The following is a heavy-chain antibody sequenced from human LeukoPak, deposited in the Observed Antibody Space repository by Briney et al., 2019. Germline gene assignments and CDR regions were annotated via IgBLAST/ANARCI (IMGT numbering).Heavy chain of an antibody. CDR1: GFTFSSYG. CDR3: ARDQSSSWFDP. V-gene: IGHV3-33*01. J-gene: IGHJ5*02. D-gene: IGHD6-13*01. Sequence: GGSLRLSCAASGFTFSSYGMHWVRQAPGKGLEWVAVIWYDGSNKYYADSVKGRFTISRDNSKNTLYLQMNSLRAEDTAVYYCARDQSSSWFDPWGQGTLVTVSS. CDR2: IWYDGSNK.